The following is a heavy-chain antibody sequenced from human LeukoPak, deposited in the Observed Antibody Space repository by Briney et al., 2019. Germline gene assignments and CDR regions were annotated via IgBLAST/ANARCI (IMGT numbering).Heavy chain of an antibody. Sequence: GGSLRLSCAASGFTFSSYAMHWVRQAPGKGLEWVAVISYDGSNKYYADSVKGRFTISRDNAKNTLYLQMNSLRAEDTAVYYCARVMNYDFWSAYYGDYWGQGTLVTVSS. V-gene: IGHV3-30-3*01. D-gene: IGHD3-3*01. CDR3: ARVMNYDFWSAYYGDY. J-gene: IGHJ4*02. CDR2: ISYDGSNK. CDR1: GFTFSSYA.